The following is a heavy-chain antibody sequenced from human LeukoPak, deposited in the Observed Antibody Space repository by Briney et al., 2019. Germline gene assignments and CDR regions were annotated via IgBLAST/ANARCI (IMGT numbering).Heavy chain of an antibody. V-gene: IGHV4-34*01. Sequence: SETLSLTCAVYGGSFSGYYWSWIRQPPGKGLEWIGEINHSGSTNYNPSLKSRVTISVDTSRNQFSLKLSSVTAADTAVYYCARSYYYGMDVWGQGTTVTVSS. CDR1: GGSFSGYY. J-gene: IGHJ6*02. CDR2: INHSGST. CDR3: ARSYYYGMDV.